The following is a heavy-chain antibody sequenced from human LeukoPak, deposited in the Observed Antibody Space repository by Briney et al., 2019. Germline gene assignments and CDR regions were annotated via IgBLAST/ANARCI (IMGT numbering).Heavy chain of an antibody. CDR2: IYDSGST. V-gene: IGHV4-59*05. J-gene: IGHJ4*02. D-gene: IGHD3-3*01. CDR3: HSRFLEWLLDY. CDR1: GFTFSNAW. Sequence: GSLRLSCTASGFTFSNAWMSWVRQPPGKGLEWIGSIYDSGSTYYNPSLKSRVTISVDTSKNQFSLRLSSVTAADTAIYYCHSRFLEWLLDYWGQGTLVTVSS.